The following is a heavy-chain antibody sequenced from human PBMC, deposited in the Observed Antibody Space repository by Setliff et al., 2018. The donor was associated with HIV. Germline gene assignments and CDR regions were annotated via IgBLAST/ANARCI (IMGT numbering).Heavy chain of an antibody. J-gene: IGHJ4*02. Sequence: GGSLRLSCAASGFTFSNFAINWVRQAPGKGLEWVAVTSYDGRNKYYADSVKGRFAISRDNAKNSLSLQMNSLRADDTAVYYCARDSGYEGDHYFDYWGQGTLVTVSS. V-gene: IGHV3-30*07. CDR3: ARDSGYEGDHYFDY. CDR1: GFTFSNFA. D-gene: IGHD5-12*01. CDR2: TSYDGRNK.